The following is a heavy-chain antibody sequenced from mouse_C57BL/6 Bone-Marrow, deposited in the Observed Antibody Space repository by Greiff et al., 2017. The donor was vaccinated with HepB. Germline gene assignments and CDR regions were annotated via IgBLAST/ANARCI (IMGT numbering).Heavy chain of an antibody. Sequence: QVQLQQPGAELVKPGASVKMSCKASGYTFTSYWITWVKQRPGQGLEWIGDIYPGSGSTNYNEKFKSKATLTVDTSSSTAYMQLSSLTSEDTAVYYCARSHYYGSSYNYWGQGTTLTVSS. CDR3: ARSHYYGSSYNY. CDR1: GYTFTSYW. J-gene: IGHJ2*01. V-gene: IGHV1-55*01. CDR2: IYPGSGST. D-gene: IGHD1-1*01.